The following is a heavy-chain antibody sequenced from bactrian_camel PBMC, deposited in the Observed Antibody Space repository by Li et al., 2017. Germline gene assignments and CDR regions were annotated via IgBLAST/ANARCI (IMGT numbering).Heavy chain of an antibody. J-gene: IGHJ4*01. CDR1: GDTFSTYC. Sequence: HVQLVESGGGSVQAGGSLRLSCVASGDTFSTYCMGWFRQAPGKEREGVATIDSYGSTSSADSVKGRFTISKDNAKDTLYLQMNSLKVEDTAVYYCALGSSRQATMTARGRGTQVTVS. CDR2: IDSYGST. V-gene: IGHV3S53*01. D-gene: IGHD3*01.